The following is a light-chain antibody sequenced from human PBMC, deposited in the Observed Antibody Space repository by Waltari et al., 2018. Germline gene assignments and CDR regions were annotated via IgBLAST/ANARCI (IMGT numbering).Light chain of an antibody. CDR3: CSNVGSSVF. Sequence: QSALTQPASVSGSPGTSITISCPGFNSNVGSYNLVSWYQKHPGKAPKLLIYEGNRRPSGVSNRFSGSKSDNTASLTLSGLQAEDEADYYCCSNVGSSVFFGGGTKLTVL. CDR1: NSNVGSYNL. CDR2: EGN. J-gene: IGLJ2*01. V-gene: IGLV2-23*03.